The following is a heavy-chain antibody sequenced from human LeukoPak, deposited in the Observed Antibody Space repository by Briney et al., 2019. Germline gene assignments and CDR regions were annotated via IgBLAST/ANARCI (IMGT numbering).Heavy chain of an antibody. CDR1: GGSFSGYY. D-gene: IGHD6-13*01. V-gene: IGHV4-34*01. CDR2: INHSGST. Sequence: TSETLSLTCAVYGGSFSGYYWSWIRQPPGKGLEWIGEINHSGSTNYNPSLKSRVTISVDTSKNQFSLKLSSVTAADTAVYYCARDGSIAAAGTGNWFDPWGQGTLVTVSS. J-gene: IGHJ5*02. CDR3: ARDGSIAAAGTGNWFDP.